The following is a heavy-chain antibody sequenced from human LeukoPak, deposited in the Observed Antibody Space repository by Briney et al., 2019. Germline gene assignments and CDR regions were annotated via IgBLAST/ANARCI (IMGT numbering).Heavy chain of an antibody. V-gene: IGHV3-30*01. D-gene: IGHD1-26*01. CDR1: GFTFSSYA. CDR2: ISYDGSNK. J-gene: IGHJ5*02. Sequence: PGGSLRLSCAASGFTFSSYAMHWVCQAPGKGLEWVAVISYDGSNKYYADSVKGRFTISRDNSKNTLYLQMNSLRAEDTAVYYCARDRQPPIEFDPWGQGTLVTVSS. CDR3: ARDRQPPIEFDP.